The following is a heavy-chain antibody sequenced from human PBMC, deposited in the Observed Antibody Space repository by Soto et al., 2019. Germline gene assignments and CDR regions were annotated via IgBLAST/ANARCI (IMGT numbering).Heavy chain of an antibody. CDR1: GGSITRGDYY. CDR3: ARGSALLFYYFDY. D-gene: IGHD6-13*01. J-gene: IGHJ4*02. Sequence: PSETLSLTCNVSGGSITRGDYYWRWLRQPPGKGLEWIGYIYYRAMPYYNPSLKSRVTISVDTSKNQFSLSMTSVTAADTAVYYCARGSALLFYYFDYWGQGTPVTVSS. V-gene: IGHV4-30-4*01. CDR2: IYYRAMP.